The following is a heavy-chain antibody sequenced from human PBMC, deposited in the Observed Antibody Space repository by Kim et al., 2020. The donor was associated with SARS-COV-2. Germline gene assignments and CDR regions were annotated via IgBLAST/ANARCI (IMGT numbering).Heavy chain of an antibody. D-gene: IGHD1-26*01. V-gene: IGHV4-4*07. J-gene: IGHJ4*02. Sequence: PPLKGRVTMSVDTSKNQFSLKLSSVTAADTAVYYCAREWELPYGGPFDYWGQGTLVTVSS. CDR3: AREWELPYGGPFDY.